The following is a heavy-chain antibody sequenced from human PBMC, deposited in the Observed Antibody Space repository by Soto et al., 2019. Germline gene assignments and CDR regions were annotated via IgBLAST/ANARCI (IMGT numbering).Heavy chain of an antibody. CDR3: AKMSSYCSGGSCYGEFSF. V-gene: IGHV3-23*01. D-gene: IGHD2-15*01. J-gene: IGHJ4*02. CDR1: GCTFSSYA. Sequence: GGSLRLSCAASGCTFSSYAMSWVRQAPGKGLEWVSAISGSGGSTYYADSVKGRFTISRDNSKNTLYLQMNSLRAEDTAVYYWAKMSSYCSGGSCYGEFSFRGQGTLVTVSA. CDR2: ISGSGGST.